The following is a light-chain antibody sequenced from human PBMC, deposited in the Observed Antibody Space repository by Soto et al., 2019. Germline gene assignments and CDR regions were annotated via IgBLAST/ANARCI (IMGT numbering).Light chain of an antibody. V-gene: IGKV3-11*01. Sequence: EVVLTQSPATLSLSPGERATLSCRASQNVRTFLDWYQQKPGQAPRLLIYGASNRATGIPARFSGSGSGTDFTLTIRGLEPEDFAVYYCHQHSHWPPWTFGQGTRVEIQ. CDR2: GAS. J-gene: IGKJ1*01. CDR1: QNVRTF. CDR3: HQHSHWPPWT.